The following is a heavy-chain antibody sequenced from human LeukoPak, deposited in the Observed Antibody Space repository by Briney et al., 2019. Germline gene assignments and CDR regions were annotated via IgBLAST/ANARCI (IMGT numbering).Heavy chain of an antibody. V-gene: IGHV1-8*01. CDR3: ARSARSEAADY. CDR1: GYTFTSFD. Sequence: ASVKVSCKASGYTFTSFDFNWVRQATGQGLEWMGWMKSNNGHTGYAQKFQGRVTITRDTSATIAYMELSSLRSEDTAVYYCARSARSEAADYWGQGTLVTVSS. J-gene: IGHJ4*02. CDR2: MKSNNGHT.